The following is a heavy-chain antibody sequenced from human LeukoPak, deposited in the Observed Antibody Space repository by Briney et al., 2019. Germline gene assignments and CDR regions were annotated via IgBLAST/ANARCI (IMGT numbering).Heavy chain of an antibody. CDR3: AKDYPVDYYDSSGYQDY. V-gene: IGHV3-30*02. CDR1: GFTFSSYG. Sequence: GGSLRLSCAASGFTFSSYGMHWVRQAPGKGLEWVAFIRYDGSNEYYADSVKGRFTISRDNSKNTLYLQMNSLRAEDTAVYYCAKDYPVDYYDSSGYQDYWGQGTLVTVSS. D-gene: IGHD3-22*01. CDR2: IRYDGSNE. J-gene: IGHJ4*02.